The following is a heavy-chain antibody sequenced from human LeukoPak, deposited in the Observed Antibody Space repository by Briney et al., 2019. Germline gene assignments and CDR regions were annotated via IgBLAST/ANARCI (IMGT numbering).Heavy chain of an antibody. CDR1: GYTFTDYY. CDR3: ARDPRGPLDY. Sequence: ASLTVSCKASGYTFTDYYIHWVRQASGQGLEWMGWIDPISGATKYAQKFQGRATMTRDTSISTAYLELTSLRSDDTAVYYCARDPRGPLDYWGQGTLVTVSS. D-gene: IGHD5-12*01. CDR2: IDPISGAT. J-gene: IGHJ4*02. V-gene: IGHV1-2*02.